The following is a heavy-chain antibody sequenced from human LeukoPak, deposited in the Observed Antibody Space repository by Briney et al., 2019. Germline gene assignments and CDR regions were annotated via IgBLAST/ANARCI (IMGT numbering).Heavy chain of an antibody. J-gene: IGHJ4*02. D-gene: IGHD4-23*01. V-gene: IGHV3-21*01. Sequence: GGSLRLSCAASGFTFSSYSMNWVRQAPGKGLEWVSSISSSSSYIYYADSVKGRFTISRDNSKNTLYLQMNSLRAEDTAVYYCASTTTVVITNFDYWGQGTLVTVSS. CDR3: ASTTTVVITNFDY. CDR2: ISSSSSYI. CDR1: GFTFSSYS.